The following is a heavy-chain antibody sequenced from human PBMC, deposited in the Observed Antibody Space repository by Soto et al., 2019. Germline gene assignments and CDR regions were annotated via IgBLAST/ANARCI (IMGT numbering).Heavy chain of an antibody. CDR3: ADAYGVTSWPNDAVDV. CDR2: IYWDDDT. V-gene: IGHV2-5*02. CDR1: GFSLSADGVG. J-gene: IGHJ3*01. Sequence: ITLKESGPTLVKPTQTLTLTCYISGFSLSADGVGVGWISQLPGQALGWLAPIYWDDDTRYRPSQKRKLTITKDSSKHQVVLTMTNMYPVDPATYYCADAYGVTSWPNDAVDVWGQVIVVTVSS. D-gene: IGHD2-2*01.